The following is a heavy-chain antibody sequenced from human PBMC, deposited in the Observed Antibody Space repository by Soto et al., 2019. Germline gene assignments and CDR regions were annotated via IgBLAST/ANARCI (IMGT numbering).Heavy chain of an antibody. D-gene: IGHD3-3*01. Sequence: QVQLVQSGAEVKKPRASVKVSCKASGYTFTSYDINWVRQATGQGLEWMGWMNPNSGNTGYAQKFKGRVTMTRNTSISTAYMELSSLRSEDTAVYYCAVVYYDFWSGYGGFDPWGQGTLVTVSS. CDR2: MNPNSGNT. CDR1: GYTFTSYD. CDR3: AVVYYDFWSGYGGFDP. J-gene: IGHJ5*02. V-gene: IGHV1-8*01.